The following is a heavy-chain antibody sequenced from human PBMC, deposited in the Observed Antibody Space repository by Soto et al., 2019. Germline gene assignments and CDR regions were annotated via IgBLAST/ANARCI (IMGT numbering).Heavy chain of an antibody. J-gene: IGHJ6*02. CDR2: ISSSSTTI. CDR3: VTDWTHWSGGTCYYGMDV. D-gene: IGHD2-15*01. Sequence: PGESLRLSCAASGFTFSAYSINWVRQGQGKGMGWVSYISSSSTTIYYAGQVKGRFTITGDNAHNSLFLQMNSLRADDTAVYYCVTDWTHWSGGTCYYGMDVWSRGTTVTVSS. V-gene: IGHV3-48*04. CDR1: GFTFSAYS.